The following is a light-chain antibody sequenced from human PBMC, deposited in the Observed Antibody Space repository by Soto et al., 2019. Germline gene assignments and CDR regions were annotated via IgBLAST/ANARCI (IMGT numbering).Light chain of an antibody. V-gene: IGLV1-40*01. CDR3: QSYDSSLSGSMV. CDR1: SSNIGAGYD. CDR2: GNS. Sequence: QSVLTQPPSVSGAPGQRVTISCTGNSSNIGAGYDVHWYQQLPGTAPKLLIYGNSNRPSGVPDRFSGSKSGTSASLAITGLQAEDEADYYCQSYDSSLSGSMVFGTGTKLTVL. J-gene: IGLJ1*01.